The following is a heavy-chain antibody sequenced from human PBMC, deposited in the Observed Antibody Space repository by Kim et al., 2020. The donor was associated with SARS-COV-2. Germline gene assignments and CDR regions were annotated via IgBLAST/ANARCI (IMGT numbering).Heavy chain of an antibody. Sequence: GESLKISCKGSGYSFTSYWIGWVRQMPGKGLEWMGIIYPGDSDTRYSPSFQGQVTISADKSISTAYLQWSSLKASDTAMYYCARSGYSSRPAGLTPYYYYYGMDVWGQGTTVTVSS. J-gene: IGHJ6*02. V-gene: IGHV5-51*01. CDR3: ARSGYSSRPAGLTPYYYYYGMDV. D-gene: IGHD6-13*01. CDR1: GYSFTSYW. CDR2: IYPGDSDT.